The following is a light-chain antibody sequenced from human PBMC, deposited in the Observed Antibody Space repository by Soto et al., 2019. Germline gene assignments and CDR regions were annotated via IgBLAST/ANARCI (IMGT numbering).Light chain of an antibody. J-gene: IGLJ3*02. CDR3: AAWDDSLSGGV. V-gene: IGLV1-47*01. CDR1: SSNIGSNF. CDR2: RNN. Sequence: QSVLTQPPSASGTPGQRVTISCSGSSSNIGSNFVHWYQQFPGTAPKLLIYRNNQRPSGVPDRFSGSKSGTSASLAISGLPSEDEADYYCAAWDDSLSGGVFGGGTKLTVL.